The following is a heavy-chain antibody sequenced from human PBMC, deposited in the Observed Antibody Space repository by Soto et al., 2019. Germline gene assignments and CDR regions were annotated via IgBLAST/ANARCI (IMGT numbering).Heavy chain of an antibody. V-gene: IGHV5-51*01. J-gene: IGHJ3*02. CDR2: IYPGDSDT. D-gene: IGHD3-22*01. CDR3: ARRRKVVASDAFDI. Sequence: ASLKISCKGCGDSFTSYWIGWVRQMPGKGLEWMGIIYPGDSDTRYSPSFQGQVTISADKSISTAYLQWSSLKASDTAMYYCARRRKVVASDAFDIWGQGTMVTVSS. CDR1: GDSFTSYW.